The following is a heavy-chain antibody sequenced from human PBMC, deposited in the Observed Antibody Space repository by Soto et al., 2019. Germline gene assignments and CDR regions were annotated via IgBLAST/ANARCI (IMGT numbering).Heavy chain of an antibody. V-gene: IGHV1-58*01. CDR1: GFTFTSSA. D-gene: IGHD3-16*01. J-gene: IGHJ6*02. CDR3: AADLMITFGGVINYYYGMDV. CDR2: IVVGSGNT. Sequence: SVKVSCKASGFTFTSSAVQWVRQARGQRLEWIGWIVVGSGNTNYAQKFQERVTITRDMSTSTAYMELSSLRSEDTAVYYCAADLMITFGGVINYYYGMDVWGQGTTVTVSS.